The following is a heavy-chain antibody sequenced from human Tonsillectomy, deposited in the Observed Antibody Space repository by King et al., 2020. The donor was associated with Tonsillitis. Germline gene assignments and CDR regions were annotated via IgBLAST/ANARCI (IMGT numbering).Heavy chain of an antibody. D-gene: IGHD6-19*01. CDR1: GYTFTGYY. CDR3: ARPVIAVAGWGWFDP. V-gene: IGHV1-2*02. Sequence: QLVQSGAEVKKPGASVKVSCKASGYTFTGYYMHWVRQAPGQGLEWMGWINPNSGGTNFAQKFQGRVTMTRDTSINTAYMELSRLRSDETAVYYCARPVIAVAGWGWFDPWGQGTLVTVSS. J-gene: IGHJ5*02. CDR2: INPNSGGT.